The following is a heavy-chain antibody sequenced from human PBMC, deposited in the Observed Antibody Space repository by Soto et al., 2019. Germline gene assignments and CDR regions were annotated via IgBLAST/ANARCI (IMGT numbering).Heavy chain of an antibody. J-gene: IGHJ4*02. CDR2: TYYRSKWNF. CDR1: GDSVSNNGAT. D-gene: IGHD1-26*01. Sequence: TLSLTCAISGDSVSNNGATWTWIRQSPSRGLEWLGRTYYRSKWNFDYAVSVKSRIIINPDTSKNHFSLQLNSVTPEDTAVYYCARLVGSSYFDFWGQGTPVTVSS. CDR3: ARLVGSSYFDF. V-gene: IGHV6-1*01.